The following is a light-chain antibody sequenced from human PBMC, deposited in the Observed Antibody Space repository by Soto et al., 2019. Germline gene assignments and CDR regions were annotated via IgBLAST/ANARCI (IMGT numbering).Light chain of an antibody. Sequence: QSVLTQPPSASGSPGQSFAISCTGTTSAIGGYDYVSWYQQHPGKAPKLMIYEVNKRPSGVPDRFSGSKSGNTASLTVSGLQAEDEADYYCSSHGGNSPYVFGTGTKLTVL. CDR3: SSHGGNSPYV. V-gene: IGLV2-8*01. CDR1: TSAIGGYDY. J-gene: IGLJ1*01. CDR2: EVN.